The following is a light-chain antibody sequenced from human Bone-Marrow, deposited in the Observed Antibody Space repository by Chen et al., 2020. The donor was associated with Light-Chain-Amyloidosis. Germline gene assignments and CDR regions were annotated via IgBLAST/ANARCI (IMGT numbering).Light chain of an antibody. V-gene: IGKV1-5*03. Sequence: DIQMTQSPSTLSASVGDRVTIACRASQSIDSWLAWYQQKPGKAPKLLIYKASSLKSGVPSRFSGSGSGTELTLTISRLQPDDFATYYCQQYNSYPWTFGQGTKVEIK. CDR1: QSIDSW. CDR3: QQYNSYPWT. CDR2: KAS. J-gene: IGKJ1*01.